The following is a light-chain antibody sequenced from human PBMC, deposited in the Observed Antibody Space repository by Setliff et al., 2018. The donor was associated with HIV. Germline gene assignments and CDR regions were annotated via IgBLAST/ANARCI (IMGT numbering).Light chain of an antibody. Sequence: QSVLTQPASVSGSPGQSITISCTGNSSNVGKYEFVSWYQQLPGKAPEVVIFDVTSRPSGVSVRFSGSKSGNTASLTISGLQAEDEGDYYCSSSTASAPYVFGTGTKVTVL. J-gene: IGLJ1*01. CDR3: SSSTASAPYV. CDR2: DVT. CDR1: SSNVGKYEF. V-gene: IGLV2-14*02.